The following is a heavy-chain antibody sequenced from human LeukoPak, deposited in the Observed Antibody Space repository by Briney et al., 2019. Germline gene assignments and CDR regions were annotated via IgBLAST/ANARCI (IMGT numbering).Heavy chain of an antibody. J-gene: IGHJ5*02. CDR3: ARDHGSGSYYLNWFDP. V-gene: IGHV1-69*13. Sequence: SVKVSCKASGGTFSSYAISWVRQAPGQGLEWMGGIIPIFGTANYAQKFQGRVTITADESTSTAYMGLSSLRSEDTAVYYCARDHGSGSYYLNWFDPWGQGTLVTVSS. CDR2: IIPIFGTA. D-gene: IGHD3-10*01. CDR1: GGTFSSYA.